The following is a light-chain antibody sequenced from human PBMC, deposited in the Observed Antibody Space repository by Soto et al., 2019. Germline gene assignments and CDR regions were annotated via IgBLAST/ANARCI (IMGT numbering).Light chain of an antibody. CDR1: SSDVGGHNY. V-gene: IGLV2-8*01. J-gene: IGLJ1*01. Sequence: QSALTQPPSASGSPGQSVTISCTGTSSDVGGHNYVSWYQQHPGKAPKLMIYEVSKRPSGVPDRFPGSKSGNTASLTVSGLQAEDEADYYCSSYAGSNNYVFGTGTKVTVL. CDR3: SSYAGSNNYV. CDR2: EVS.